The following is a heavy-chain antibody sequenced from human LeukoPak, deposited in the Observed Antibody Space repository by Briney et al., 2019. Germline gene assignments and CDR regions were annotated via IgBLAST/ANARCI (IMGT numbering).Heavy chain of an antibody. Sequence: PSETLSLTCTVSGGSISSSSYYWSWIRQPAGKGLEWIGRIYTSGSTNYNPSLKSRVTMSVDTSKNQFSLKLSSVTAADTAVYYCARDLVRGSYKKKDAFDIWGQGTMVTVSS. J-gene: IGHJ3*02. CDR3: ARDLVRGSYKKKDAFDI. D-gene: IGHD1-26*01. CDR1: GGSISSSSYY. V-gene: IGHV4-61*02. CDR2: IYTSGST.